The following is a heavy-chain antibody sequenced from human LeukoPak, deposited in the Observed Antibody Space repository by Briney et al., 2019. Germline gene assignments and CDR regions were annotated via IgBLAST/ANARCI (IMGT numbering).Heavy chain of an antibody. J-gene: IGHJ4*02. CDR1: GYIFTSYY. Sequence: ASVKVSCKASGYIFTSYYIHWVRQAPGQGLEWMGIINPSGGSTGYAQKFQGRVTMTRDTSISTAYMELSRLRSDDTAVYYCARDVDTAMVSFDYWGQGTLVTVSS. CDR2: INPSGGST. CDR3: ARDVDTAMVSFDY. V-gene: IGHV1-46*01. D-gene: IGHD5-18*01.